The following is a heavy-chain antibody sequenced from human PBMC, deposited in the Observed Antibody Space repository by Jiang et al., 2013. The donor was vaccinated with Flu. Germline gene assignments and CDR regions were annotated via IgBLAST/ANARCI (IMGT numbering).Heavy chain of an antibody. V-gene: IGHV4-39*01. D-gene: IGHD6-13*01. Sequence: RVTISVDTSKNQFSLKLSSVTAADTAVYYCARQSEFIAISFDPWGQGILVTVSS. J-gene: IGHJ5*02. CDR3: ARQSEFIAISFDP.